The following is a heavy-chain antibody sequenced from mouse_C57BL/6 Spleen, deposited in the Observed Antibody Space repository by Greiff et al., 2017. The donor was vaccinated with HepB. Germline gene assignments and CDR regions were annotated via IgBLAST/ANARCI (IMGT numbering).Heavy chain of an antibody. V-gene: IGHV1-64*01. Sequence: VKLMESGAELVKPGASVKLSCKASGYTFTSYWMHWVKQRPGQGLEWIGMIHPNSGSTNYNEKFKSKATLTVDKSSSTAYMQLSSLTSEDSAVYYCARGGYDYGDYWGQGTTLTVSS. CDR3: ARGGYDYGDY. J-gene: IGHJ2*01. CDR2: IHPNSGST. D-gene: IGHD2-4*01. CDR1: GYTFTSYW.